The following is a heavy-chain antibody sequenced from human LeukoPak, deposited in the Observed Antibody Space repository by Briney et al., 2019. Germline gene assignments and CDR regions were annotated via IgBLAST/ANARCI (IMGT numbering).Heavy chain of an antibody. Sequence: GGSLRLSCAASGITVSSSYISWVRQAPGRGLEWVSIIHSDGGTYYADSVKGRFTISRDIYKNMVYLQMSNLGVEDTAVYYCATGTTSRPFDIWGQGTLVTVSS. CDR1: GITVSSSY. CDR3: ATGTTSRPFDI. V-gene: IGHV3-66*01. CDR2: IHSDGGT. J-gene: IGHJ4*02. D-gene: IGHD1-1*01.